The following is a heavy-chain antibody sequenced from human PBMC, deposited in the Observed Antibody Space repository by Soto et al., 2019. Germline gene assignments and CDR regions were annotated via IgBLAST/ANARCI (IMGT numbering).Heavy chain of an antibody. CDR1: GGSISSGDYY. V-gene: IGHV4-30-4*01. Sequence: QVQLQESGPGLVKPSQTLSLTCTVSGGSISSGDYYWSWIRQPPGKGLEWIGYIYYSGSTYYNPSLKSRVTKSVDTSKNQFSLKLSSVTAADTAVYYCARAYDYVWGSYRYAPFDYWGQGTLVTVSS. D-gene: IGHD3-16*02. CDR2: IYYSGST. J-gene: IGHJ4*02. CDR3: ARAYDYVWGSYRYAPFDY.